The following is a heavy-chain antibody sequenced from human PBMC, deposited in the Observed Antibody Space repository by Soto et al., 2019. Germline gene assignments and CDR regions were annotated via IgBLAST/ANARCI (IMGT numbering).Heavy chain of an antibody. D-gene: IGHD3-16*01. Sequence: ASVKVSCKASGYTFTSYGISWVRQAPGQGLERMGWISAYNGNTNYAQKLQGRVTMTTDTSTSTDYMELRSLRSDDTAVYYCARAPPLSWDNWFDPWGQAPLVTVPS. CDR1: GYTFTSYG. CDR3: ARAPPLSWDNWFDP. V-gene: IGHV1-18*01. J-gene: IGHJ5*02. CDR2: ISAYNGNT.